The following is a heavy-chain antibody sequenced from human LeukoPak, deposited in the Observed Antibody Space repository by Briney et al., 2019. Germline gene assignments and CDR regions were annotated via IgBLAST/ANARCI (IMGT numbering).Heavy chain of an antibody. CDR3: TTYTYGRFDY. J-gene: IGHJ4*02. D-gene: IGHD5-18*01. Sequence: GGSLRLSCAASGFTFSHAWMSWVRQAPRKGLGWVGRIKSKTAGGTTDYAAPVKGRFTISRDDSKNTLYLQMNSLKTEGTAVYYCTTYTYGRFDYWGQGTLVTVTS. V-gene: IGHV3-15*01. CDR1: GFTFSHAW. CDR2: IKSKTAGGTT.